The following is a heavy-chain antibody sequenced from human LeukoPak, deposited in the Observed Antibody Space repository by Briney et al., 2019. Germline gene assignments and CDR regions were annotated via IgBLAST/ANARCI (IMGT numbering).Heavy chain of an antibody. Sequence: SETLSLTCAVSGYSISSGYYWGWIRQPPGKGLEWIGSICHSGSTYYNPSLKSRVTISVDTSKNQFSLKLSSVTAADTAVYYCYIFGYSSGWGIDYWGQGTLVTVSS. CDR3: YIFGYSSGWGIDY. J-gene: IGHJ4*02. CDR1: GYSISSGYY. V-gene: IGHV4-38-2*01. D-gene: IGHD6-19*01. CDR2: ICHSGST.